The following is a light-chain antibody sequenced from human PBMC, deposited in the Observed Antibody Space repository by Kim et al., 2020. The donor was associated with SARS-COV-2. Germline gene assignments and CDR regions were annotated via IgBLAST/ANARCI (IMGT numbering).Light chain of an antibody. J-gene: IGLJ1*01. V-gene: IGLV2-14*04. CDR3: SSYRDTINYV. Sequence: YDYVSWYQQHPGKAPKLMIYDVSKRPSGVSNRFSGSKSGNTASLTISGLQAEDEADYYCSSYRDTINYVFGTGTKVTVL. CDR1: YDY. CDR2: DVS.